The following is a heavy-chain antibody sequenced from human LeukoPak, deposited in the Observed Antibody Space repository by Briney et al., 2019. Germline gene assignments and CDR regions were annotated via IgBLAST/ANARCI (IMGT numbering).Heavy chain of an antibody. J-gene: IGHJ4*02. CDR3: ARGVSGNDYVWGSYRYEFDY. V-gene: IGHV4-31*03. CDR2: IYYSGST. D-gene: IGHD3-16*02. CDR1: GGSISSGGYY. Sequence: SETLSLTCTVSGGSISSGGYYWSWIRQHPGKGLEWIGYIYYSGSTYYNPSLKSRVTISVDTSKNQFSLKLSSVTAADTAVYYCARGVSGNDYVWGSYRYEFDYWGQGTLVTVSS.